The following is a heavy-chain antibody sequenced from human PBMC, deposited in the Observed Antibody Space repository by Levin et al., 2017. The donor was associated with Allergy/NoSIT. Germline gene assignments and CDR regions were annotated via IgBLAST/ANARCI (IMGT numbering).Heavy chain of an antibody. Sequence: GGSLRLSCAASGFTFSKFAMGWVRQAPGKGLEWVSAISGSGTTTYYADSVKGRFAISRDKSKNTLYLQMNSLTAEDTAVYYCAKGAIGDSPYYFDYWGQGTLVTVSS. CDR3: AKGAIGDSPYYFDY. J-gene: IGHJ4*02. CDR1: GFTFSKFA. CDR2: ISGSGTTT. V-gene: IGHV3-23*01. D-gene: IGHD4-17*01.